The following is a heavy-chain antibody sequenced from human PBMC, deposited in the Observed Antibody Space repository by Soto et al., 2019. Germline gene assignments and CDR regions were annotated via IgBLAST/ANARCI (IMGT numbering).Heavy chain of an antibody. Sequence: HPGGSLRLSCAASGFTFSSYAMHWVRQAPGKGLEWVAVISYDGSNKYYADSVKGRFTISRDNSKNTLYLQMNSLRAEDTAVYYCARGVGVSRSLEMMYYVDYCGQGTLVTVSS. CDR1: GFTFSSYA. CDR2: ISYDGSNK. CDR3: ARGVGVSRSLEMMYYVDY. J-gene: IGHJ4*02. D-gene: IGHD3-3*01. V-gene: IGHV3-30-3*01.